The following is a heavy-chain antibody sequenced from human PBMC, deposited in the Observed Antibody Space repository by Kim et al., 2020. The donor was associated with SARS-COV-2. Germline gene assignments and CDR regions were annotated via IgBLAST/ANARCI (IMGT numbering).Heavy chain of an antibody. V-gene: IGHV3-33*01. CDR2: IWYDGSNK. D-gene: IGHD6-19*01. Sequence: GGSLRLSCAASGFTFSSYGMHWVRQAPGKGLEWVAVIWYDGSNKYYADSVKGRFTISRDNSKNTLYLQMNSLRAEDTAVYYCARVALQYSSGWYDYFDYWGPGNLVTVAS. CDR3: ARVALQYSSGWYDYFDY. J-gene: IGHJ4*02. CDR1: GFTFSSYG.